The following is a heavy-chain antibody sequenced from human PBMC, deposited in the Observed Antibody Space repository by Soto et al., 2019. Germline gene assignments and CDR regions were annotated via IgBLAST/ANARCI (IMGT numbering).Heavy chain of an antibody. V-gene: IGHV1-69*13. CDR2: IIPIFGTA. J-gene: IGHJ4*02. D-gene: IGHD4-17*01. Sequence: SVKVSCKASGYTFTSYAISWVRQAPGQGLEWMGGIIPIFGTANYAQKFQGRVTITADESTSTAYMELSSLKSEDTAVYYCAREKDYGDYYYFDYWGQGTLVTVSS. CDR1: GYTFTSYA. CDR3: AREKDYGDYYYFDY.